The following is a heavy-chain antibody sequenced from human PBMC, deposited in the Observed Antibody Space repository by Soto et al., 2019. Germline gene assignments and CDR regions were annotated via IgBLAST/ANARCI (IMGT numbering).Heavy chain of an antibody. CDR3: ARRDFKYYGSGKDAFDI. D-gene: IGHD3-10*01. Sequence: SETLSLTCTVSGGSISSYYWSWIRQPPGKGLEWIGYIYYSGSTNYNPSPKSRVTTSVDTSKNQFSLKLSSVTAADTAVYYCARRDFKYYGSGKDAFDIWGQGTMVTVSS. J-gene: IGHJ3*02. CDR2: IYYSGST. V-gene: IGHV4-59*08. CDR1: GGSISSYY.